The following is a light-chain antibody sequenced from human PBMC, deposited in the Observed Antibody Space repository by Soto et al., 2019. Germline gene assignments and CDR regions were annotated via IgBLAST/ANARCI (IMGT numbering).Light chain of an antibody. V-gene: IGKV1D-13*01. CDR2: DAS. CDR3: QQFNNYPQIT. CDR1: QGISSA. Sequence: AIQLTQSPSSLSASVGDRVTITCRASQGISSALAWYQQKPGKAPKLLIYDASSLESGVPSRFSGSGSGTDFTLTISSLQPEDFATYYCQQFNNYPQITFGQGTRLEI. J-gene: IGKJ5*01.